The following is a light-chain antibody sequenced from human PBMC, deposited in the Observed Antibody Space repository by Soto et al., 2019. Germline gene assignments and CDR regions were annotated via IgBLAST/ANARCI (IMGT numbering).Light chain of an antibody. CDR1: LSNIGSNT. CDR2: SYN. Sequence: QSVLTQPPSASGTPGQRVTISCSGSLSNIGSNTVSWFQQLPGAAPKLLIHSYNQRPSGVPDRFSGSKSGTSASLAISGLQSEDEADYFCAAWDNSLNAVVFGGGTKLTVL. CDR3: AAWDNSLNAVV. V-gene: IGLV1-44*01. J-gene: IGLJ2*01.